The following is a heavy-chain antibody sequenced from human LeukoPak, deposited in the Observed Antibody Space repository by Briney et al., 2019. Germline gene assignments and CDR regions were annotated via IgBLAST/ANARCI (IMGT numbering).Heavy chain of an antibody. D-gene: IGHD4-17*01. CDR2: INPNSGGT. J-gene: IGHJ5*02. CDR3: ARVVVDYGDYGWFDP. CDR1: GYTFTGYY. V-gene: IGHV1-2*06. Sequence: ASVKVSCKASGYTFTGYYMHWVRQAPGQGLEWMGRINPNSGGTNYAQKLQGRVTMTTDTSTSTAYMELRSLRSDDTAVCYCARVVVDYGDYGWFDPWGQGTLVTVSS.